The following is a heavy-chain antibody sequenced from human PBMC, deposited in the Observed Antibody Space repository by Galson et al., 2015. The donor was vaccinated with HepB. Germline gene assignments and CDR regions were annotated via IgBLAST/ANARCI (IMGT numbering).Heavy chain of an antibody. J-gene: IGHJ4*02. D-gene: IGHD3-10*01. CDR2: ISGSGGST. Sequence: SLRLSCAASGFTVSSNYMSWVRQAPGKGLEWVSAISGSGGSTYYADSVKGRFTISRDNSKNTLYLQMNSLRAEDTAVYYCAKVGDFWDYGSGSYFDYWGQGTLVTVSS. V-gene: IGHV3-23*01. CDR3: AKVGDFWDYGSGSYFDY. CDR1: GFTVSSNY.